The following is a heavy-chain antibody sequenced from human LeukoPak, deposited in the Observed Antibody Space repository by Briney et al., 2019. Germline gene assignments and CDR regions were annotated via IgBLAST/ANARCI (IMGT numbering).Heavy chain of an antibody. D-gene: IGHD3-3*01. Sequence: GGSLRLSCAASGFTFSSYWMHWVRQAPGKGLVWVSRINSDGSSTSYADSVKGRFTISRDNAKNTLYLQMNSLRAEDTAVYYCARAGDQYDFWSGYYSGGAPGWFDPWGQGTLVTVSS. V-gene: IGHV3-74*01. J-gene: IGHJ5*02. CDR3: ARAGDQYDFWSGYYSGGAPGWFDP. CDR2: INSDGSST. CDR1: GFTFSSYW.